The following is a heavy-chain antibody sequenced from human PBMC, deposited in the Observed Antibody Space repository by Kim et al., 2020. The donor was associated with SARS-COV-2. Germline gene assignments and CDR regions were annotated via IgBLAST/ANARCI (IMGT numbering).Heavy chain of an antibody. CDR3: ARGSIAAAANWFDP. V-gene: IGHV1-2*02. J-gene: IGHJ5*02. CDR2: INPNSGGT. Sequence: ASVKVSCKASGYTFTGYYMHWVRQAPGQGLEWMGWINPNSGGTNYAQKFQGRVTMTRDTSISTAYMELSRLRSDDTAVYYCARGSIAAAANWFDPWGQGTLVTVSS. CDR1: GYTFTGYY. D-gene: IGHD6-13*01.